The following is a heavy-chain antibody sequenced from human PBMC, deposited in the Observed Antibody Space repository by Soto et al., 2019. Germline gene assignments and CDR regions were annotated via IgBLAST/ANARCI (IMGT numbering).Heavy chain of an antibody. CDR3: AKDRNEYSGYDFSPYFDY. CDR1: GFTFSSYA. D-gene: IGHD5-12*01. CDR2: ISGSGGST. Sequence: PGGSLRLSCAAAGFTFSSYAMSWVRQAPGKGLEWVSAISGSGGSTYYADSVKGRFTISRDNSKNTLYLQMNSLRAEDTAVYSCAKDRNEYSGYDFSPYFDYWGQGTLVTVSS. J-gene: IGHJ4*02. V-gene: IGHV3-23*01.